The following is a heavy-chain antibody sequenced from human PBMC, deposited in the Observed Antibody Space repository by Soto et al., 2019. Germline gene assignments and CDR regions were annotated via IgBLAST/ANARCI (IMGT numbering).Heavy chain of an antibody. D-gene: IGHD3-3*01. Sequence: EVQLLESGGGLVQPGGSLRLSCAASGFTFSSYVMSWVRQAPGKGLEWVSAISGSGGSTYYADSVKGRFTISRDNSKNTLYLQMNSLRAEDTAVYYCAKDRRYEGAFDIWGQGTMVTVSS. CDR1: GFTFSSYV. CDR2: ISGSGGST. V-gene: IGHV3-23*01. CDR3: AKDRRYEGAFDI. J-gene: IGHJ3*02.